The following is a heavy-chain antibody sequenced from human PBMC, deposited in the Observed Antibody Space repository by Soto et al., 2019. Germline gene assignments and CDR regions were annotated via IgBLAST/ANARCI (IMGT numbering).Heavy chain of an antibody. CDR2: IYYSGST. D-gene: IGHD4-4*01. CDR3: ARAYSTLYYYYGMDV. CDR1: GGSISSGDYY. V-gene: IGHV4-30-4*01. J-gene: IGHJ6*02. Sequence: QVQLQESGPGLVKRSQTLSLTCTVSGGSISSGDYYWSWIRQPPGKGLEWIGYIYYSGSTYYNPSLKSRVTISVDTSKNQFSLKLSSVTAADTAVYYCARAYSTLYYYYGMDVWGQGTTVTVSS.